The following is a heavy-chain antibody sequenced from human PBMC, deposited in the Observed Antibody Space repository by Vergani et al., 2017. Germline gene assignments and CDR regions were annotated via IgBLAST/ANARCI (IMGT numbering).Heavy chain of an antibody. CDR3: ARRDSSSPALDY. V-gene: IGHV3-13*01. D-gene: IGHD6-6*01. J-gene: IGHJ4*02. CDR2: IGTAGDT. CDR1: GFTFSTYD. Sequence: EVQLVEAGGGLVQPGGSLKLSCAASGFTFSTYDMQWVRQATGKGLEWVSAIGTAGDTYYPGSVKGRFTISRENAKNSLYLQMNGLRAGDTAVYYCARRDSSSPALDYWGQGTLVTVSS.